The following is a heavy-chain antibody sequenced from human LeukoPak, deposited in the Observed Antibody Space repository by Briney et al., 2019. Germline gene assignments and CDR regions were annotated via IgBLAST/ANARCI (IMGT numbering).Heavy chain of an antibody. D-gene: IGHD3-9*01. V-gene: IGHV4-4*07. CDR3: ARFDYRFNLHDAFDI. CDR1: GDAISSDY. Sequence: SETLSLTCIVSGDAISSDYWSWVRQPAGKGLEWIGRFYTGGSTSESTNYNSSLKSRVTMSVDTSKNQFSLKLSSVTAADTAVYYCARFDYRFNLHDAFDIWGQGTMVTVSS. J-gene: IGHJ3*02. CDR2: FYTGGSTSEST.